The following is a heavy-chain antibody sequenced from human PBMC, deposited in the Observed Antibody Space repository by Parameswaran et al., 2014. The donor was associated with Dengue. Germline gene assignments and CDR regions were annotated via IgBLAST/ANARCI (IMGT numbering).Heavy chain of an antibody. CDR3: ATGGRGLTLFGAYSGYNWFDP. J-gene: IGHJ5*02. D-gene: IGHD3-16*01. V-gene: IGHV1-69*01. CDR2: TIPIFGTT. Sequence: SWVRQAPGQGLEWVGGTIPIFGTTKYAQKFEGRVTITADESTSTVYVDLSSLTSEDTAIYYCATGGRGLTLFGAYSGYNWFDPWGQGTTVTVSS.